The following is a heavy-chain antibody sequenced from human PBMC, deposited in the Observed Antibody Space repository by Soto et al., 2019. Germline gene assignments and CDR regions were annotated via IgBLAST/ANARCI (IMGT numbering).Heavy chain of an antibody. CDR1: GGSISIYY. CDR2: IYYSGST. Sequence: SETLSLGCTVSGGSISIYYWTWIRQPPGKGLEWIGYIYYSGSTNYNPSLKSRVTISVDTSKNQFSLKLSSVTAADTAVYYCARGDSSGYYHKPKNWFDPWGQGTMVTVSS. CDR3: ARGDSSGYYHKPKNWFDP. D-gene: IGHD3-22*01. J-gene: IGHJ5*02. V-gene: IGHV4-59*01.